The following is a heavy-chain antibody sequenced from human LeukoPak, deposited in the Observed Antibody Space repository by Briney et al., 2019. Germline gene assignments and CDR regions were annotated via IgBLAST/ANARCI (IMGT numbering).Heavy chain of an antibody. D-gene: IGHD5-24*01. CDR1: GGSISSSSYY. CDR3: ARLGEMATILDY. CDR2: IYYSGST. Sequence: SETLSLTCTVSGGSISSSSYYWGWIRQPPGKGLEWIGSIYYSGSTYYNPSLKSRVTISVDTSKNQFSLKLSSVTAADTAVYYCARLGEMATILDYWGQGTLVTVSS. V-gene: IGHV4-39*01. J-gene: IGHJ4*02.